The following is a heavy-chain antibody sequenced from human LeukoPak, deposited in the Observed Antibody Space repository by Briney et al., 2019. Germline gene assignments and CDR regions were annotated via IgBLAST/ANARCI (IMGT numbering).Heavy chain of an antibody. D-gene: IGHD6-13*01. CDR1: GYTFTSYA. CDR2: IDAGNGNT. CDR3: ARGSSSSWSIDY. Sequence: ASVKVSCKASGYTFTSYAIHWVRQAPGQSLEWMGWIDAGNGNTKYSQRFQGRVTFTTDTSASTASMDLSSLRSEDTAVYYCARGSSSSWSIDYWGQGTLVTVSS. V-gene: IGHV1-3*01. J-gene: IGHJ4*02.